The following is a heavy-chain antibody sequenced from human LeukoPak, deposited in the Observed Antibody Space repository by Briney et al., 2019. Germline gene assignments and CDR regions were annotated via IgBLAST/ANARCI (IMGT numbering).Heavy chain of an antibody. CDR1: GGSFSGYY. J-gene: IGHJ3*02. CDR3: ARHCCSGPAKRVFDI. Sequence: PSETLSLTCAVYGGSFSGYYWSWIRQPPEKGLEWIGTISYSGNTDYNPSLRSRVTISVDTSNNQFSLRLGSVTAADTAVYHCARHCCSGPAKRVFDIWGQGTMVTVSS. D-gene: IGHD2-15*01. V-gene: IGHV4-34*01. CDR2: ISYSGNT.